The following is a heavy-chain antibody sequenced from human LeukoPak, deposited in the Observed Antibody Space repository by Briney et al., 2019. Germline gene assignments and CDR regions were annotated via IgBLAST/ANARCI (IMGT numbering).Heavy chain of an antibody. V-gene: IGHV3-48*03. J-gene: IGHJ4*02. D-gene: IGHD4-17*01. CDR3: ARLRSYFDY. CDR2: ISSSGSTI. Sequence: GGSLRLSCAASGFTFSSYEMNWVRQAPGKGLEWVSYISSSGSTIHYADSVKGRFTISRDNAKNSLYLQMNSLRAEDTAVYYCARLRSYFDYWGQGTLVTVSS. CDR1: GFTFSSYE.